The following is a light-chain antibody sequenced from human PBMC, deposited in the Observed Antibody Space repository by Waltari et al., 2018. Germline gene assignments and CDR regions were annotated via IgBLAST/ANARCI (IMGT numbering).Light chain of an antibody. CDR3: GSYSGTTTYV. CDR2: DVS. J-gene: IGLJ1*01. CDR1: GSDVGGYNY. V-gene: IGLV2-14*03. Sequence: PASVSGSPGQSVTISCTGTGSDVGGYNYVSWYQQHPGKVPKIIIYDVSVRPSGISSRFSGSKSGNTASLTISGLQAEDEADYYCGSYSGTTTYVFGTGTYVTVL.